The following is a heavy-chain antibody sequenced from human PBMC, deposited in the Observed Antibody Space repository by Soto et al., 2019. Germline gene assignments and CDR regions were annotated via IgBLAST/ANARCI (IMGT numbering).Heavy chain of an antibody. J-gene: IGHJ4*02. V-gene: IGHV4-59*01. CDR3: TGMNYYDTSGYPFDY. Sequence: QVQLQESGPGLVKPSETLSLTCTVSGGSISSYYWSWIRQPPGKVLEWMGYIYFRGTTKDNPSNKSVVTVTDDTTNYQFTPKLTSVTAANTAVYYDTGMNYYDTSGYPFDYWGQGMMVTVSS. CDR1: GGSISSYY. D-gene: IGHD3-22*01. CDR2: IYFRGTT.